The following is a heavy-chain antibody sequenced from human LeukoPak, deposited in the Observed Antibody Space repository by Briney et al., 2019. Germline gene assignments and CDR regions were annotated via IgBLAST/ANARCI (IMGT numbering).Heavy chain of an antibody. CDR2: ISYDGSNK. J-gene: IGHJ5*02. V-gene: IGHV3-30-3*01. Sequence: GGSLRLSCAASGFPFNTYAMYWVRQAPGKGLEWVAVISYDGSNKYYADSVKGRFTISRDNSKNTLYLQMDSLRAEDTAVYYCARGAPPDLWGQGTLVTVSS. CDR3: ARGAPPDL. CDR1: GFPFNTYA.